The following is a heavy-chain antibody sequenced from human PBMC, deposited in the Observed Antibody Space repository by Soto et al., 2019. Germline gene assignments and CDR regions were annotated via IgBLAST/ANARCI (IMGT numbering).Heavy chain of an antibody. CDR1: GFTFDDYA. Sequence: PGGSLRLSCAASGFTFDDYAMHWVRQAPGKGLEWVSGISWNSGSIGYADSVKGRFTISRDNAKNSLYLQMNSLRAEDTALYYCAKDSGSELEPSYFDYWGQGTLVTVSS. J-gene: IGHJ4*02. CDR3: AKDSGSELEPSYFDY. V-gene: IGHV3-9*01. D-gene: IGHD1-1*01. CDR2: ISWNSGSI.